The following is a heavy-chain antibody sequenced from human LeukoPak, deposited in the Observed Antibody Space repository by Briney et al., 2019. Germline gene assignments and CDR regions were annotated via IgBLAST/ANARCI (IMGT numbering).Heavy chain of an antibody. CDR3: AGVWDANSFQY. Sequence: PGGSLRLSCAASGLTVTNAWMNWVRQAPGKGLEWVSLMYSGGDTYYADSVKGRFTISRDNSKNTLYLQMNSLRAEDTAVYFCAGVWDANSFQYWGQATLPTASS. V-gene: IGHV3-53*01. CDR2: MYSGGDT. D-gene: IGHD1-26*01. J-gene: IGHJ1*01. CDR1: GLTVTNAW.